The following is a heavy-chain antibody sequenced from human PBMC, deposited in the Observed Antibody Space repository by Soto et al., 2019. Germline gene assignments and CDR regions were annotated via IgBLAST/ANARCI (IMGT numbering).Heavy chain of an antibody. CDR1: GFSLSTSGVG. D-gene: IGHD3-9*01. V-gene: IGHV2-5*02. CDR3: AHQEEPYYDILTCSRGWFDP. J-gene: IGHJ5*02. Sequence: QITLKESGPTLVKPTQTLTLTCTFSGFSLSTSGVGVGWIRQPPGKALEWLALIYWDDDKRYSPSLKSRLTIAKDTSKNQVVLTMTNMDPVDTATYYCAHQEEPYYDILTCSRGWFDPWGQGTLVTVSS. CDR2: IYWDDDK.